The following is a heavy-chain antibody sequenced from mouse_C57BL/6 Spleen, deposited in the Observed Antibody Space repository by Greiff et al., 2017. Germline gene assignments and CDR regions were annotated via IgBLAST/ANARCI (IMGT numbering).Heavy chain of an antibody. Sequence: QVQLQQPGAELVKPGASVKLSCKASGYTFTSYWMHWVKQRPGQGLEWIGMIHPNSGSTNYNEKFKSKATLTVDKSSSTAYMQLSSLTSEDSAVYYCARYGPYYSMDYWGQGTSVTVSS. CDR1: GYTFTSYW. V-gene: IGHV1-64*01. CDR3: ARYGPYYSMDY. J-gene: IGHJ4*01. D-gene: IGHD1-2*01. CDR2: IHPNSGST.